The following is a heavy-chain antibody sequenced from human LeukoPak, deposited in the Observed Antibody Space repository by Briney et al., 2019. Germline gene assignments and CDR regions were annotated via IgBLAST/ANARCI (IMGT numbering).Heavy chain of an antibody. CDR2: INPSGSST. CDR1: GYTFTNYY. V-gene: IGHV1-46*01. CDR3: ARATWYGGNPSGAFDI. J-gene: IGHJ3*02. Sequence: ASVKVSCKASGYTFTNYYLHWVRQAPGQGLEWMGIINPSGSSTSYAQKFQDRVTMTRDTSTSTVYMELNSLRSEDTAVYYCARATWYGGNPSGAFDIWGQGTMVTVSS. D-gene: IGHD4-23*01.